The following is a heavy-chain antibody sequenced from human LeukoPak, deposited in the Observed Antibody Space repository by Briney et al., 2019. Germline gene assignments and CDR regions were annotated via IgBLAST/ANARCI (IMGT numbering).Heavy chain of an antibody. V-gene: IGHV3-20*04. CDR3: ARDQSDYVWGSYRYNAFDI. CDR1: GFTFEDYG. J-gene: IGHJ3*02. D-gene: IGHD3-16*02. CDR2: INWNGVST. Sequence: PGGSLRLSCAASGFTFEDYGMSWVRQAPGKGLEWVSGINWNGVSTGYVDSVKGRFTISRDNAKNSLYLQMNSLRAEDTAVYYCARDQSDYVWGSYRYNAFDIWGQGTMVTVSS.